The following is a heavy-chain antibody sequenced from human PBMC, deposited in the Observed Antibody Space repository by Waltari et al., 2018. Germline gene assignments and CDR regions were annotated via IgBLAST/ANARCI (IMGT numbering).Heavy chain of an antibody. CDR2: IYSGGST. D-gene: IGHD1-26*01. V-gene: IGHV3-53*01. CDR3: ATPSGSYDYGMDV. CDR1: GFTVSSTY. J-gene: IGHJ6*02. Sequence: EVQLVESGGGLIQPGGSLRLSCAASGFTVSSTYMSWVRKAPGKGLEWVSVIYSGGSTYYADSVKGRFTISRDNSKNTLYLQMNSLRAEDTAVYYCATPSGSYDYGMDVWGQGTTVTVSS.